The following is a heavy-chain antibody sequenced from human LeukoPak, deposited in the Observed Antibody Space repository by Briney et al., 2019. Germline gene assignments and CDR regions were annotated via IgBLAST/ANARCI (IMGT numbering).Heavy chain of an antibody. CDR1: GFTFSSYG. CDR3: AKARRIAVAGDHFDF. CDR2: ISYDETTK. D-gene: IGHD6-19*01. Sequence: PGGSLRLSCAASGFTFSSYGMNWVRQAPGKGLEWVALISYDETTKYYADSVKGRFTISRDNSRNTLYLQMNSLKAEDTAVYYCAKARRIAVAGDHFDFWGQGTLVTVSS. V-gene: IGHV3-30*18. J-gene: IGHJ4*02.